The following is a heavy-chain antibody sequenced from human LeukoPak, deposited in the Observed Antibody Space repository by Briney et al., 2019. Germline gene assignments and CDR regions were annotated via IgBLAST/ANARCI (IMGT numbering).Heavy chain of an antibody. CDR3: ARGTYCGGDCIGN. J-gene: IGHJ4*02. D-gene: IGHD2-21*02. CDR1: VYTFTGYY. Sequence: GASVKVSCKASVYTFTGYYIHWVRQAPGHGLAWMGWINPNSGGTNYAQKFQGRVTMTRDTSISTAYMELSRLRSDDTAVYYCARGTYCGGDCIGNWGQGTLVIVSS. V-gene: IGHV1-2*02. CDR2: INPNSGGT.